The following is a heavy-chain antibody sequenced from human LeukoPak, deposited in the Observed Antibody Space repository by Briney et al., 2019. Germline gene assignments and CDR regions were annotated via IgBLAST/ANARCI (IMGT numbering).Heavy chain of an antibody. Sequence: PGGSLRLSCAASGFTFSSYGMHWVRQAPGKGLEWVAVISYDGSNKYYADSVKGRFTISRDNSKNTLYLQMNSLRAEDTAVYYCAKDRGDKYFDYWGQGTLVTVSS. CDR2: ISYDGSNK. CDR1: GFTFSSYG. D-gene: IGHD3-10*01. J-gene: IGHJ4*02. CDR3: AKDRGDKYFDY. V-gene: IGHV3-30*18.